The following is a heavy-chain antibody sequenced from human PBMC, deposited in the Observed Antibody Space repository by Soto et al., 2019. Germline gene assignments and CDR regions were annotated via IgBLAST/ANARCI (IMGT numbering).Heavy chain of an antibody. D-gene: IGHD2-2*01. J-gene: IGHJ4*02. CDR2: IYSGGTT. V-gene: IGHV3-53*01. Sequence: GGSLILSCSASGFAVSSKYMMWFRQAPGKGLEWVSFIYSGGTTYYADSVKGRFTISRDNSKNTLHLQMNTLRAEDTAVYYCATTTEFFYYFDYWGQGMLVTVPS. CDR3: ATTTEFFYYFDY. CDR1: GFAVSSKY.